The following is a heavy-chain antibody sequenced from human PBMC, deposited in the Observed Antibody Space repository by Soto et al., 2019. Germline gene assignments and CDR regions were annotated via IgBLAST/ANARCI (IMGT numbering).Heavy chain of an antibody. V-gene: IGHV3-21*01. CDR2: ISSSSSYI. J-gene: IGHJ4*02. CDR3: ARDVEKALTD. Sequence: EVQLVESGGGLVKPGGSLRLSCAASGFTFSSYSMNWVRQAPGKGLEWVSSISSSSSYIYYADSVKGRFTISRDNAKNSLYLQMNSLGAEDTGVYYCARDVEKALTDWGQGTLVTVSS. D-gene: IGHD2-21*01. CDR1: GFTFSSYS.